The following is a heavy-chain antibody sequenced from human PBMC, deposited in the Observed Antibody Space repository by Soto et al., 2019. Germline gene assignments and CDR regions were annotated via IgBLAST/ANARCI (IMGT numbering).Heavy chain of an antibody. D-gene: IGHD3-10*01. CDR3: ARDDYYGSGPYACGI. CDR1: GFTFSSYA. Sequence: PGGSLRLSCAASGFTFSSYAMSWVRQAPGKGLEWVSAISGSGVSTYYADSVKGRFTISRDNSKNTLYLQMNSLRAEDTAVYYCARDDYYGSGPYACGIWGKGTMVTVSS. V-gene: IGHV3-23*01. CDR2: ISGSGVST. J-gene: IGHJ3*02.